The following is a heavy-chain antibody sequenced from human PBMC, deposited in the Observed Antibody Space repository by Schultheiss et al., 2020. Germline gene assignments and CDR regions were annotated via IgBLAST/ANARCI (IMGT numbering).Heavy chain of an antibody. CDR3: AREGEIEAFDY. J-gene: IGHJ4*02. D-gene: IGHD5-24*01. CDR1: GFTFSSYA. Sequence: GGSLRLSCAASGFTFSSYAMHWVRQAPGKGLEWVTVISSDGSNKYCADSVKGRFTISRDNSKNTLYLQMNSLRAEDTAVYYCAREGEIEAFDYWGQGTLVTVSS. V-gene: IGHV3-30-3*01. CDR2: ISSDGSNK.